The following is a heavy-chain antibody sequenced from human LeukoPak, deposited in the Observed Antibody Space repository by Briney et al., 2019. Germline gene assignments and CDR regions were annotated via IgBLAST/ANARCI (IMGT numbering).Heavy chain of an antibody. V-gene: IGHV4-61*02. CDR1: GDSISSGSYY. Sequence: SETLSLTCTVSGDSISSGSYYWSWIRQPAGKGLEWIGRIYTSGRTNYNPSLKSRVTISVDTSKNQFSLKLSSVTAADTAVYYCARHDSSGWPNFDYWGQGTLVTVSS. CDR2: IYTSGRT. J-gene: IGHJ4*02. CDR3: ARHDSSGWPNFDY. D-gene: IGHD6-19*01.